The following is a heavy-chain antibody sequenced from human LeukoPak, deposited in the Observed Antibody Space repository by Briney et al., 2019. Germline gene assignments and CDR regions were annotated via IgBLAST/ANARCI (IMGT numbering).Heavy chain of an antibody. CDR3: AREGDYYDSSDAFDI. V-gene: IGHV3-7*01. J-gene: IGHJ3*02. Sequence: GGPLRLSCAASGFTFSSYWMSWVRQAPGKGPEWVANIKQDGSEKYYVDSVKGRFTISRDNAKNSLYLQMNSLRAEDTAVYYCAREGDYYDSSDAFDIWGQGTMVTVSS. CDR1: GFTFSSYW. D-gene: IGHD3-22*01. CDR2: IKQDGSEK.